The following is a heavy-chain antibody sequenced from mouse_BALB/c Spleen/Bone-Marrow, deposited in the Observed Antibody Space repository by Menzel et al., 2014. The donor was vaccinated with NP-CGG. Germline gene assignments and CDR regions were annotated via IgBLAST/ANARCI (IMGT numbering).Heavy chain of an antibody. CDR3: ARQIYFPYFDY. CDR2: ISNGGGST. CDR1: GFTFSSYT. D-gene: IGHD2-1*01. Sequence: EVKLMESGGGLVQPGGSLKLSCAASGFTFSSYTMSWVRQTPEKRLEWVAYISNGGGSTYYPDTVKGRFTISRDNAKNTLYLQMSSLKSEDTAMYYCARQIYFPYFDYWGQGTTLTASS. V-gene: IGHV5-12-2*01. J-gene: IGHJ2*01.